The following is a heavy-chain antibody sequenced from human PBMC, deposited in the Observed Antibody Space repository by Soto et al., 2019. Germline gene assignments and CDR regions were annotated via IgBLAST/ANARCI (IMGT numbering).Heavy chain of an antibody. V-gene: IGHV3-33*01. J-gene: IGHJ4*02. CDR1: GFTFSSYG. Sequence: QVQLVESGGGVVQPGRSLRLSCAASGFTFSSYGMHWVRQAPGKGLEWVAVIWYDGSNKYYADSVKGRFTISRDNSKNTRELQMNSLRDEDTAVYYWARGLRSYPCDYWGQGTLVTVSS. CDR2: IWYDGSNK. CDR3: ARGLRSYPCDY. D-gene: IGHD1-26*01.